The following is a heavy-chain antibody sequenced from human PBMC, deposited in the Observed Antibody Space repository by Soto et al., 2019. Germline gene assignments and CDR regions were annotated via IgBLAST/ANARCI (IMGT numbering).Heavy chain of an antibody. CDR3: ARDRNYGSKSPDFDY. CDR1: GFTFSSHA. J-gene: IGHJ4*02. D-gene: IGHD4-17*01. Sequence: GGSLRLSCAASGFTFSSHAMHWVRQTPGKGLEWVAIIWFEGSNQYYADSVKGRFTISRDNSNNTLYLQMNSLRAEDTGVYYCARDRNYGSKSPDFDYWGQGILLTVSS. V-gene: IGHV3-33*01. CDR2: IWFEGSNQ.